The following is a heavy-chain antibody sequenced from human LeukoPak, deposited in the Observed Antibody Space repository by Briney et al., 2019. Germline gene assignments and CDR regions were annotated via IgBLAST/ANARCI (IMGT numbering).Heavy chain of an antibody. V-gene: IGHV3-33*01. J-gene: IGHJ5*02. D-gene: IGHD3-10*01. Sequence: GGSLRLSCAASGFSLNRYGMHWVSQAPGKGPEWVAGLWFDGSHQNYVDPVKGRFTISRDNSKNTLYLQMNSLRVEDTAVYYCARDDGSGSNPSGWFHPWGQGAVVTVSS. CDR3: ARDDGSGSNPSGWFHP. CDR1: GFSLNRYG. CDR2: LWFDGSHQ.